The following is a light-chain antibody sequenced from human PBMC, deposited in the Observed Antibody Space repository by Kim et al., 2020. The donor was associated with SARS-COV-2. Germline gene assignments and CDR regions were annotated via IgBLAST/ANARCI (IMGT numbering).Light chain of an antibody. J-gene: IGLJ3*02. CDR2: DVS. Sequence: QSALTQPRSVSGSPGQSVTISCTGTSSDVGGYDLVSWYQQLPGKAPTLMICDVSNRPSGVPDRFSGSKSGNTASLTISGLRAEDDADYYCCSYAGSFNWVFGGGTQLTFL. V-gene: IGLV2-11*01. CDR3: CSYAGSFNWV. CDR1: SSDVGGYDL.